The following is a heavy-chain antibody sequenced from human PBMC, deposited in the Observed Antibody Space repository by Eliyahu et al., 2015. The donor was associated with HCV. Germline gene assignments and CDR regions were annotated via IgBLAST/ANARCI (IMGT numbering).Heavy chain of an antibody. J-gene: IGHJ2*01. V-gene: IGHV3-48*01. CDR3: ARPYLAYCGGDCSGFDL. D-gene: IGHD2-21*02. CDR2: ISSSSSTI. Sequence: EVHLVESGGGLVQPGGSLRLSCAASGFTFGSYSMNWVRQAPGKGAGGVSYISSSSSTIYYADSVKGRFTVSRDNAKNSLYLQMNSLRADDTAVYYCARPYLAYCGGDCSGFDLWGRGTLVTVSS. CDR1: GFTFGSYS.